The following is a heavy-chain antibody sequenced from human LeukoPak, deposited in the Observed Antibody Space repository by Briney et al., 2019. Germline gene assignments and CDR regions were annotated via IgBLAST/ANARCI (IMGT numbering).Heavy chain of an antibody. D-gene: IGHD5-18*01. CDR1: GFTFSSYW. CDR2: INSDGSST. CDR3: ARGSKTRIQLWLRSGYYFDY. J-gene: IGHJ4*02. Sequence: GGSLRLSCAASGFTFSSYWMHWVRQAPGKGLVWVSRINSDGSSTSYADSVKGRFTISRDNAKNTLYLQVNSLRAEDTAVYYCARGSKTRIQLWLRSGYYFDYWGQGTLVTVSS. V-gene: IGHV3-74*01.